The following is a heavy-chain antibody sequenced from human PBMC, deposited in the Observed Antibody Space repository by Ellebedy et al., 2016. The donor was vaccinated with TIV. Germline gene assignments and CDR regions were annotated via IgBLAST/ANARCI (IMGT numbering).Heavy chain of an antibody. CDR3: ARDLSIAAAGTLAGDY. J-gene: IGHJ4*02. Sequence: GESLKISCAASGFTVSSNYMSWVRQAPGKGLEWVSVIHSGGSTYYADSVKGRFTISRDNSKNTLYLQMNSLRAEDTAVYYCARDLSIAAAGTLAGDYWGQGTLVTVSS. CDR2: IHSGGST. V-gene: IGHV3-53*01. CDR1: GFTVSSNY. D-gene: IGHD6-13*01.